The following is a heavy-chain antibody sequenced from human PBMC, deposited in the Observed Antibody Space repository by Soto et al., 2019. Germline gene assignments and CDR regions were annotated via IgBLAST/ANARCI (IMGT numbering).Heavy chain of an antibody. D-gene: IGHD3-3*01. Sequence: ASVKVSCKASGGTFSSYAISWVRQAPGQGLEWMGGIIPIFGTANYAQKFQGRVTITADKSTSTAYMELSSLRSEDTAVYYCARGRDFWSGPYYYYGMDVWGQGTTVTVSS. CDR1: GGTFSSYA. CDR2: IIPIFGTA. V-gene: IGHV1-69*06. CDR3: ARGRDFWSGPYYYYGMDV. J-gene: IGHJ6*02.